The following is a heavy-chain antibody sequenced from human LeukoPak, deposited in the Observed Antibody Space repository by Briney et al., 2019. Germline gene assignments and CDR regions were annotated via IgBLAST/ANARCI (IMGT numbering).Heavy chain of an antibody. CDR1: GFTVSSNY. CDR2: IYSGGST. D-gene: IGHD1-26*01. Sequence: GGSLRLSCAASGFTVSSNYMSWVRQAPGKGLEWVSVIYSGGSTYYADSVKGRFTISRDNSKNTLYLQMNSLRAEDTAVYYCAREPRVGATLFNYYYGMDVWGQGTRSPSP. CDR3: AREPRVGATLFNYYYGMDV. J-gene: IGHJ6*02. V-gene: IGHV3-66*02.